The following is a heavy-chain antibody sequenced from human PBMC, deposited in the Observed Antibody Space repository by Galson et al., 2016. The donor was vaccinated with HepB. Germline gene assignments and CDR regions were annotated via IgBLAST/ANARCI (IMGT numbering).Heavy chain of an antibody. CDR1: GYTFTGYY. CDR2: INPNSGGT. V-gene: IGHV1-2*04. CDR3: AREYGYSGRDSGPALDI. D-gene: IGHD5-12*01. J-gene: IGHJ3*02. Sequence: SVKVSCKASGYTFTGYYIHWVRQAPGQGLEWMGWINPNSGGTNYAQNFQGWVTMTRDTSISTAYMELSSLKSDDTAVYYCAREYGYSGRDSGPALDIWGQGALVTVSS.